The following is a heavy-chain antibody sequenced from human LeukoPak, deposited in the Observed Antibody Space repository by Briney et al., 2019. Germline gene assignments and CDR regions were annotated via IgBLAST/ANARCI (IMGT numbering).Heavy chain of an antibody. V-gene: IGHV3-23*01. Sequence: TGGSLRLSCAASGFTFSSYAMSWVRQAPGKGLEWVSTLSGTGAGTYYADSVKGRSTISRDNSKNTLYLQMNSLRAEDTAVYYCAKGTQEYGFSDCWGQGTLVTVSS. D-gene: IGHD3-10*01. J-gene: IGHJ4*02. CDR2: LSGTGAGT. CDR1: GFTFSSYA. CDR3: AKGTQEYGFSDC.